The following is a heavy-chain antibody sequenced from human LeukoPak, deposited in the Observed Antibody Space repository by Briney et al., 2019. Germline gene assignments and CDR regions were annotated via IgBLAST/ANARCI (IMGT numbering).Heavy chain of an antibody. D-gene: IGHD3-22*01. CDR2: IYHSGNT. J-gene: IGHJ6*02. V-gene: IGHV4-59*01. CDR1: GGSISSYY. CDR3: ARDRNYYDSSGPPYYYSALDV. Sequence: SETLSLTCTVSGGSISSYYWSWIRQPPGKGLEWIGYIYHSGNTYYDPSLKSRVTISIHNSKNQFSLKVNSVTAADTAVYYCARDRNYYDSSGPPYYYSALDVWGQGTTVTVSS.